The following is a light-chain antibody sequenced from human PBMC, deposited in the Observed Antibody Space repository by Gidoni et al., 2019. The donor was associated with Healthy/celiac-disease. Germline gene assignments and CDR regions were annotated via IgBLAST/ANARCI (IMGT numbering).Light chain of an antibody. CDR3: QQYGSSPFT. J-gene: IGKJ3*01. Sequence: EIVLTQSPVTLSWSPGDRATLSCRASQSVSRSFLAWYQQKPGQAPRLLIYGASSRATGIPDRFSGSGSGTDFTLTISSLEPEDFAVYYCQQYGSSPFTFGPGTKVDIK. V-gene: IGKV3-20*01. CDR1: QSVSRSF. CDR2: GAS.